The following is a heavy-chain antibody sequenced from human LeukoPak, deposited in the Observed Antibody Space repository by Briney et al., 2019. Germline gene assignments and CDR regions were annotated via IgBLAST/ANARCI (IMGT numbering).Heavy chain of an antibody. CDR3: ARHYGSGWSGWFDP. V-gene: IGHV4-38-2*02. CDR2: IYHSGST. D-gene: IGHD6-19*01. J-gene: IGHJ5*02. Sequence: SETLSLTCTVSGYSISSGYYWGWIRQPPGKGLEWIGSIYHSGSTYYNPSLKSRVTISVDTSKNQFSLKLSSVTAADTAVYYCARHYGSGWSGWFDPWGQGTLVTVSS. CDR1: GYSISSGYY.